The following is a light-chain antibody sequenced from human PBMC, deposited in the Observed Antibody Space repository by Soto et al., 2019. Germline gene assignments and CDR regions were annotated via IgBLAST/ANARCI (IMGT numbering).Light chain of an antibody. CDR2: DAS. J-gene: IGKJ3*01. CDR3: HQYGTAPLT. Sequence: EIVLTQSPATLSLSPGERATLSCRASQSVSSYLAWYQQKPGQAPRLLIYDASKRATGIPARFSGSGSGTDFTLTISRLEPEDFSVYYCHQYGTAPLTFGPGTKVDI. V-gene: IGKV3-11*01. CDR1: QSVSSY.